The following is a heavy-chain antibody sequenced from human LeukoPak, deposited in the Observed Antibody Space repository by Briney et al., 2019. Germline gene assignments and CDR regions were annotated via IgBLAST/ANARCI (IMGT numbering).Heavy chain of an antibody. J-gene: IGHJ4*02. CDR2: IKRKSDGGTA. V-gene: IGHV3-15*01. CDR1: GFSFSNAW. D-gene: IGHD4-17*01. CDR3: AKDDYAYN. Sequence: GGSLRLSCAASGFSFSNAWMTWVRQAPGKGLEWVGRIKRKSDGGTAEYAAPVKGRFTISRDDLRDTLYLQMNSLKTEDTALYYCAKDDYAYNRGQGTLVTVSS.